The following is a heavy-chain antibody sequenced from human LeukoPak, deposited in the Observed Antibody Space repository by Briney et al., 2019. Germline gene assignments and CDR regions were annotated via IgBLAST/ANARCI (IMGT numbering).Heavy chain of an antibody. Sequence: KTSEPLSLTCSVCGGSISSYYWSWIRQPRGKGLEWLGYIYYSGSTNYNPSLKSRVTISVDTSKNQFSLKLSSVTAADTAVYYCARDTGPIGFHAFDIWGQGTMVTASS. CDR1: GGSISSYY. D-gene: IGHD2-21*01. J-gene: IGHJ3*02. CDR2: IYYSGST. CDR3: ARDTGPIGFHAFDI. V-gene: IGHV4-59*01.